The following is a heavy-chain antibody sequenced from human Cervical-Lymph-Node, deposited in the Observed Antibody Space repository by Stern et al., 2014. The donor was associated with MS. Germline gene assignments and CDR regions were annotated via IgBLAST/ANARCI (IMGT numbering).Heavy chain of an antibody. CDR1: GFSLSTSGVG. D-gene: IGHD6-13*01. V-gene: IGHV2-5*02. J-gene: IGHJ4*02. Sequence: QVPLKESGPTLVKPTQSLTLTCTFSGFSLSTSGVGVGWFRQPPGKALEWLAVIYWDDDKRYSPSLTSRLTITKETSKNQVVLTMTNMDPVDTATYYCAKATAGVFYDYWGQGTLVTVSS. CDR3: AKATAGVFYDY. CDR2: IYWDDDK.